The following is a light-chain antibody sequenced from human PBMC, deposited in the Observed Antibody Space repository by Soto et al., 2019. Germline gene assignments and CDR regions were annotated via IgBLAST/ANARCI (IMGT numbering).Light chain of an antibody. Sequence: SYELTQPPSVSVSPGQTASITCSGDKLGDKYACWYQQKPGQSPVLVIYQDSKRPSGIPERSSGSNSGNTATLTISGTQAMDEADYYCQAWDSSTAHVVFGGGTKLTVL. J-gene: IGLJ2*01. CDR2: QDS. CDR3: QAWDSSTAHVV. CDR1: KLGDKY. V-gene: IGLV3-1*01.